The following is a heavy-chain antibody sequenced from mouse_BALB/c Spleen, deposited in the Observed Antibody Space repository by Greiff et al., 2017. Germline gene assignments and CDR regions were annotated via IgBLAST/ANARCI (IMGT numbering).Heavy chain of an antibody. CDR1: GFNIKDTY. CDR2: IDPANGNT. J-gene: IGHJ1*01. V-gene: IGHV14-3*02. CDR3: ASPITTVVPNWYFDV. Sequence: EVQLQESGAELVKPGASVKLSCTASGFNIKDTYMHWVKQRPEQGLEWIGRIDPANGNTKYDPKFQGKATITADTSSNTAYLQLSSLTSEDTAVYYCASPITTVVPNWYFDVWGAGTTVTVS. D-gene: IGHD1-1*01.